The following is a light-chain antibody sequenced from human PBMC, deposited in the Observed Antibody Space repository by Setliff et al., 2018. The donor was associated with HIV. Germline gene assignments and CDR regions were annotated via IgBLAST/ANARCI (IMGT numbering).Light chain of an antibody. Sequence: QSALTQPRSVSGSPGQSVTISCTGTSSDVGGYNYVSWYQQYSGKAPKLMIYDVTKRPSGVPDRFSGSKSGNTASLTISGLQAEDEADYYCCSYAGSSTYVFGTGTKVTVL. J-gene: IGLJ1*01. CDR3: CSYAGSSTYV. V-gene: IGLV2-11*01. CDR1: SSDVGGYNY. CDR2: DVT.